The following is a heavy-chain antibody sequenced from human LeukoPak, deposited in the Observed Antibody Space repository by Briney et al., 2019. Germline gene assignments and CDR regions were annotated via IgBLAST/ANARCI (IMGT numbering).Heavy chain of an antibody. CDR1: GGTFRSYA. D-gene: IGHD5-24*01. J-gene: IGHJ6*03. CDR3: ARGDGYTLGYYYYMDV. V-gene: IGHV1-69*05. Sequence: GAPVKVSCKASGGTFRSYAISWVRQAPGQGLEWMGGIIPIFGTANYAQKFQGRVTITTDESTSTAYMELSSLRSEDTAVYYCARGDGYTLGYYYYMDVWGKGTTVTASS. CDR2: IIPIFGTA.